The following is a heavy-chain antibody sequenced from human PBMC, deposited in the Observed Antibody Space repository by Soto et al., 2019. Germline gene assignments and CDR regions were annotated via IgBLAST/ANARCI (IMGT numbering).Heavy chain of an antibody. D-gene: IGHD2-2*01. CDR1: GYTFTGYY. V-gene: IGHV1-2*04. CDR2: INPNSGGT. CDR3: ARGELGYCSSTSCPMVGGMDV. J-gene: IGHJ6*02. Sequence: QVQLVQSGAEVKKPGASVKVSCKASGYTFTGYYMHWVRQAPGQGLEWMGWINPNSGGTNYAQKFQGWVTMTRDTSLSTAYMELSRLRSDDTAVYYCARGELGYCSSTSCPMVGGMDVWGQGTTVTVSS.